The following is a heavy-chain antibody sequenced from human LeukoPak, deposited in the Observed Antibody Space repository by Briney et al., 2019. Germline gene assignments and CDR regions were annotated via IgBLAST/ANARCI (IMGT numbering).Heavy chain of an antibody. CDR2: IIPIFGTA. CDR3: ARTGAADSYGPPYYFDY. Sequence: AASVKVSCKASGGTFSSYAISWVRQAPGQGLEWMGGIIPIFGTANYAQKFQGRVTITADESTNTAYMELSSLRSEDTAVYYCARTGAADSYGPPYYFDYWGQGTLVTVSS. D-gene: IGHD5-18*01. CDR1: GGTFSSYA. V-gene: IGHV1-69*13. J-gene: IGHJ4*02.